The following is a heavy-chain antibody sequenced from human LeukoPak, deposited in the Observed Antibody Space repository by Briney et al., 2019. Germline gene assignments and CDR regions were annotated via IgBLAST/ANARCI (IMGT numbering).Heavy chain of an antibody. CDR2: INPNSGGT. Sequence: ASVTVSCKASGYTFTGYYMHWVRQAPGQGLEWMGWINPNSGGTNYAQKFQGRVTMTRDTSISTAYMELSRLRSDDTAVYYCARDLDYDSSGYYPDYWGQGTLVTVSS. CDR1: GYTFTGYY. CDR3: ARDLDYDSSGYYPDY. V-gene: IGHV1-2*02. D-gene: IGHD3-22*01. J-gene: IGHJ4*02.